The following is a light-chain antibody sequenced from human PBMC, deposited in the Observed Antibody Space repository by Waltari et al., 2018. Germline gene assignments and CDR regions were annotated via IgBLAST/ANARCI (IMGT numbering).Light chain of an antibody. Sequence: QSGLTQPASVSGSPGQSITISCTGTSSDVGNYNLVSWYQQSPGKAPKLMVYEVTRRSVGVSVRFSGSKSGNTASLTIYGLQSEDEADYYCCSYAGLGIYVFGTGTKVTVL. V-gene: IGLV2-23*02. J-gene: IGLJ1*01. CDR1: SSDVGNYNL. CDR3: CSYAGLGIYV. CDR2: EVT.